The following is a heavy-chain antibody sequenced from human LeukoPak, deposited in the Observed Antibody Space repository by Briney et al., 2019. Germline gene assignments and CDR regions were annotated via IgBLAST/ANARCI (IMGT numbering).Heavy chain of an antibody. CDR2: IWYDGSNK. Sequence: GTSLRLSCAASGFTFSNHDMHWVRQAPGKGLEWVSVIWYDGSNKYYADSVKGRFTISRDNSKNTVYLQMDSLRDEDTAVYYCASGPYHGSGSWVYWGQGTLVTVSS. CDR3: ASGPYHGSGSWVY. CDR1: GFTFSNHD. D-gene: IGHD3-10*01. V-gene: IGHV3-33*01. J-gene: IGHJ4*02.